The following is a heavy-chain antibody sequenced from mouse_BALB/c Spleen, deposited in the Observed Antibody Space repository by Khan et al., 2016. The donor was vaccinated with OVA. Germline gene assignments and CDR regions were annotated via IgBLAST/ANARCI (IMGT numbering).Heavy chain of an antibody. Sequence: QVQLKQSGAELMKPGASMKISCKATGYTFSTYWTEWVKQRPGHGLEWIGEILPGRGSTNYNEKFKGQATFTADTSSNTAHMHLSSLTSEDSAVYYCARFGNRWYFDVWGAGTTVTVSS. J-gene: IGHJ1*01. CDR2: ILPGRGST. D-gene: IGHD2-1*01. CDR1: GYTFSTYW. V-gene: IGHV1-9*01. CDR3: ARFGNRWYFDV.